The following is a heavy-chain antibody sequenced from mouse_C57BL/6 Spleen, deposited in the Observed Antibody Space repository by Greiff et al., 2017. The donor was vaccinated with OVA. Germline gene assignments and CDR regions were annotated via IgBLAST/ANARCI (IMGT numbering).Heavy chain of an antibody. J-gene: IGHJ1*03. V-gene: IGHV1-15*01. Sequence: VKLMESGAELVRPGASVTLSCKASGYTFTDYEMHWVKQTPVHGLEWIGAIDPETGGTAYNQKFKGKAILTADKSSSTAYMELRSLTSEDSAVYYCTREGYYGSSYGYFDVWGTGTTVTVSS. CDR1: GYTFTDYE. CDR3: TREGYYGSSYGYFDV. D-gene: IGHD1-1*01. CDR2: IDPETGGT.